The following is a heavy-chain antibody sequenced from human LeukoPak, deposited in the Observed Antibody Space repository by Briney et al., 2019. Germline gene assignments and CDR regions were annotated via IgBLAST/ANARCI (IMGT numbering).Heavy chain of an antibody. V-gene: IGHV3-23*03. CDR2: IYSGGST. CDR1: GFTFDDYA. D-gene: IGHD2-2*01. CDR3: AKALGYCSTTSCYNWFDP. J-gene: IGHJ5*02. Sequence: PGGSLRLSCAASGFTFDDYAMHWVRQAPGKGLEWVSVIYSGGSTYYADSVKGRFTISRDNSKNTLYLQMNSLRAEDTAVYYCAKALGYCSTTSCYNWFDPWGQGTLVTVSS.